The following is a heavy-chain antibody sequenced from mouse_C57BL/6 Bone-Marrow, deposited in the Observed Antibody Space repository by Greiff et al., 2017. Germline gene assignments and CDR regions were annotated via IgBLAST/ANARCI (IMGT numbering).Heavy chain of an antibody. V-gene: IGHV5-9*01. Sequence: DVMLVESGGGLVKPGGSLKLSCAASGFTFSSYTMSWVRQTPEKRLEWVATISGGGGNSYYPDSVKGRFTISRDNAKNTLYLQMSSLRSVDTALYYCARTYYAMDYWGQGTSVTVSS. CDR1: GFTFSSYT. CDR2: ISGGGGNS. J-gene: IGHJ4*01. CDR3: ARTYYAMDY.